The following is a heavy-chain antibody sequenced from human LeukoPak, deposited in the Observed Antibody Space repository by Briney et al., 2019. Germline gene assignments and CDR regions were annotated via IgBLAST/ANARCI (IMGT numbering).Heavy chain of an antibody. J-gene: IGHJ5*02. CDR1: GDIDSSNSAA. Sequence: SQTLSLTCALSGDIDSSNSAAWHWSRQARSRGLEWLERTYYRSKLYKDYEGSVKNRITINQEKSKNQFSLQLNSVTPEDTAVYYCASGYGGRTGFDPWGQGTLVTVSS. D-gene: IGHD3-16*01. CDR3: ASGYGGRTGFDP. V-gene: IGHV6-1*01. CDR2: TYYRSKLYK.